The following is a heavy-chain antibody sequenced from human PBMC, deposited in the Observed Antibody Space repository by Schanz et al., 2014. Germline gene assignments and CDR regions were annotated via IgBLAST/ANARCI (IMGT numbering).Heavy chain of an antibody. CDR3: ARPSDSSWYMDV. Sequence: QVQLVESGGGVVQPERSLRLSCAASGFNFANHAIHWVRQGQGNGLQWVAVISSDGSKKLYADSVKARFTISRDNSKNSVSLQMDSLRAEDTAVYYCARPSDSSWYMDVWGNGTTVTVSS. V-gene: IGHV3-33*05. J-gene: IGHJ6*03. CDR1: GFNFANHA. CDR2: ISSDGSKK. D-gene: IGHD2-21*02.